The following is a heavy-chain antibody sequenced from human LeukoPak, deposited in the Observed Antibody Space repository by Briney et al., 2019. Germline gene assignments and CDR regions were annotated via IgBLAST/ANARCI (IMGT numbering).Heavy chain of an antibody. J-gene: IGHJ4*02. CDR2: IYSGGST. CDR3: ARESEYSGSFGSDY. Sequence: GGSLRLSCAASGFTLSSNYMSWVRQAPGKGLEWVSVIYSGGSTYYADSVKGRFTISRDNSKNTLYLQINSLRDEDTAVYYCARESEYSGSFGSDYWGQGTLVTGSS. CDR1: GFTLSSNY. D-gene: IGHD1-26*01. V-gene: IGHV3-66*01.